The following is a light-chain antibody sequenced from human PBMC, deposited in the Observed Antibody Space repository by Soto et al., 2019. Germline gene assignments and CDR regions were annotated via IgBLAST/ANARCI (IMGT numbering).Light chain of an antibody. J-gene: IGLJ2*01. V-gene: IGLV1-44*01. CDR1: SSNIGSNT. CDR2: SNN. CDR3: AAWDDSLNGPV. Sequence: QSVLTQPPSASGNPGQRVTISCSGSSSNIGSNTVNWYQQLPGTAPKLLIYSNNRRPSGVPDRFSGFKSGTSASLAISGLQSEDEADYYCAAWDDSLNGPVFGGGTKLTVL.